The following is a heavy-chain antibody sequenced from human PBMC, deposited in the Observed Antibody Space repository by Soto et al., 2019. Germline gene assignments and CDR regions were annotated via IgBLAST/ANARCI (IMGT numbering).Heavy chain of an antibody. D-gene: IGHD4-17*01. CDR1: GFTFSNAW. Sequence: EVQLVESGGGLVKPGGSLRLSCAASGFTFSNAWMSWVRQAPGKGLEWVGRIKSKTDGGTTDYAAPVKGRFTISRDDSKHTLYLQMNSLKTEDRAVYYCTIEYGDYAYYWGQGTLVTVCS. V-gene: IGHV3-15*01. J-gene: IGHJ4*02. CDR3: TIEYGDYAYY. CDR2: IKSKTDGGTT.